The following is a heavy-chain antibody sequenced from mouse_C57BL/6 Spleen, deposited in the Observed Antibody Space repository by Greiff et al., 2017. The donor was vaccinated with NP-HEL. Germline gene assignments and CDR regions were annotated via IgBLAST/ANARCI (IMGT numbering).Heavy chain of an antibody. J-gene: IGHJ4*01. D-gene: IGHD2-10*02. CDR3: ESLGMRDYAMDY. V-gene: IGHV1-26*01. CDR1: GYTFTDYY. CDR2: INPNNGGT. Sequence: VQLQQSGPELVKPGASVKISCKASGYTFTDYYMDWVKQSHGKSLEWIGDINPNNGGTSYNQKFKGKATLTVDKSSSTAYMELRSLTSEDSAVYYCESLGMRDYAMDYWGKGTSVTVSS.